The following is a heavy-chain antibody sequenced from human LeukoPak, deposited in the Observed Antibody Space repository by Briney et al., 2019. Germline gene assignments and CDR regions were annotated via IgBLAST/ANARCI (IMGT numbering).Heavy chain of an antibody. CDR1: GFAFSSLA. V-gene: IGHV3-30-3*01. CDR3: VREDTPATANY. D-gene: IGHD2-21*02. CDR2: ISYDGNNQ. J-gene: IGHJ4*02. Sequence: GGSLRLSCAVSGFAFSSLAMHWVRQAPGKGLEWVAFISYDGNNQYYADSVKGRFTISRDNSKDTLFLQMHSLRPGDTAVYYCVREDTPATANYWGQGTLVTISS.